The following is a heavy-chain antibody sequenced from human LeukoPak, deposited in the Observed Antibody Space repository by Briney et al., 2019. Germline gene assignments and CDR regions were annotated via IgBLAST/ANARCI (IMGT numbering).Heavy chain of an antibody. CDR3: VKGGQRDDFWRFDF. J-gene: IGHJ5*01. D-gene: IGHD3-3*01. V-gene: IGHV3-23*01. CDR2: ISGNGGST. Sequence: PGGSLRLSCEASGFSFSIYAMSWVRQAPGKGLEWVSSISGNGGSTYYANSVKGRFTIARDNSKNTLYMEMNSLTEENTALYYCVKGGQRDDFWRFDFWGRGTLVTVSS. CDR1: GFSFSIYA.